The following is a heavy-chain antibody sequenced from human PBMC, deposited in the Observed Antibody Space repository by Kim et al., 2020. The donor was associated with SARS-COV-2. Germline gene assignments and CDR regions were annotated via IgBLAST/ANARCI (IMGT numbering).Heavy chain of an antibody. CDR1: GFTFSTYA. CDR3: AKRPVVGAAKYMDD. V-gene: IGHV3-23*01. J-gene: IGHJ4*02. Sequence: GGSLRLSCAASGFTFSTYALNWVRQAPGKGLEWVSTINGRGGRAYYADSVNGRFTISRDNSRNTLHLQMNSLRGEDTAVYYCAKRPVVGAAKYMDDWGQGTLVTVSS. D-gene: IGHD2-15*01. CDR2: INGRGGRA.